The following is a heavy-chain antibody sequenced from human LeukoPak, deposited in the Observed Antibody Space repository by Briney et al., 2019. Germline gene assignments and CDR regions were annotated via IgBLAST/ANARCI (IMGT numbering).Heavy chain of an antibody. CDR2: ISYSGST. V-gene: IGHV4-59*01. CDR1: SGFICSYY. J-gene: IGHJ4*02. CDR3: AGGRPYYFDY. Sequence: PSETLSLSCTVSSGFICSYYWSWIPEPPGKGLEWIGYISYSGSTNYNPSLKSRVTISVDTSKNQFSPQLSSVTAADTAVYYCAGGRPYYFDYWGQGTLVTVSS.